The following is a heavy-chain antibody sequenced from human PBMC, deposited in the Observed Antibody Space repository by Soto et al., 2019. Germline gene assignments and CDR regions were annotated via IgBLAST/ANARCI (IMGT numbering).Heavy chain of an antibody. CDR3: AKVWERTVTTRNYFYGMDV. CDR1: GFTFSSYA. D-gene: IGHD4-17*01. CDR2: ISGSGGST. V-gene: IGHV3-23*01. Sequence: EVQLLESGGDLVQPGESLRLSCAASGFTFSSYAMSWVRQAPGKGLEWVSSISGSGGSTYYADSVEGRFTISRDNYMNTLILQMNRLRAEDTAVYYCAKVWERTVTTRNYFYGMDVWGQGTTVTVSS. J-gene: IGHJ6*02.